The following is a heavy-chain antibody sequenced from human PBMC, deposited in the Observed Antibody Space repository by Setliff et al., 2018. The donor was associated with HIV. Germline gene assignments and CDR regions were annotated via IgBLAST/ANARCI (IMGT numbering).Heavy chain of an antibody. D-gene: IGHD6-19*01. V-gene: IGHV1-8*01. CDR3: ARGAWYSSGWYSSRYMDV. CDR1: GSPFTSND. Sequence: ASVKVSCKASGSPFTSNDINWVRQATGQGLEWMGWMNPNSGNTGYAQKFQGRVTMTRDTSISTAYMELSSLRADDTAVYYCARGAWYSSGWYSSRYMDVWGKGTTVTVSS. CDR2: MNPNSGNT. J-gene: IGHJ6*03.